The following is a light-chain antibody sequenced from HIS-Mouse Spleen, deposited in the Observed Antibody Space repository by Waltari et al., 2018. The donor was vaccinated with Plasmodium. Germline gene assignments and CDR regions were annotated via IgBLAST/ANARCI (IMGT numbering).Light chain of an antibody. V-gene: IGKV3-15*01. J-gene: IGKJ3*01. CDR3: QQYNNWSFT. CDR2: GAS. Sequence: EIVMTQSPATLSVSPGERATLPFRASQSVSNHLAWYQQKPGQTPRLLIYGASTRATGIPARFSGSGSGTEFTLTISSLQSEDFAVYYCQQYNNWSFTFGPGTKVDIK. CDR1: QSVSNH.